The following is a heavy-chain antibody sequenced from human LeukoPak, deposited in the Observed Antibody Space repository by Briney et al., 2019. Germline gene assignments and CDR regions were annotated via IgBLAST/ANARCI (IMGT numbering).Heavy chain of an antibody. CDR3: ARGARYFGLQVLLRKSQGFDY. V-gene: IGHV7-4-1*02. CDR2: INTNTGNP. CDR1: GYTFTSYA. J-gene: IGHJ4*02. D-gene: IGHD3-9*01. Sequence: ASVKVSCKASGYTFTSYAMNWVRQAPGQGLEWMGWINTNTGNPTYAQGFTGRFVFSLDTSVSTAYLQISSLKAEDTAVYYCARGARYFGLQVLLRKSQGFDYWGRGTLVTVSS.